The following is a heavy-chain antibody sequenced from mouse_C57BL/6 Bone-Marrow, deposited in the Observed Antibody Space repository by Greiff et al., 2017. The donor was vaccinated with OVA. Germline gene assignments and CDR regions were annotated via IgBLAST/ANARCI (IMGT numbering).Heavy chain of an antibody. V-gene: IGHV1-54*01. J-gene: IGHJ2*01. CDR2: INPGSGGT. Sequence: QVQLQQSGAELVRPGTSVKVSCKASGYAFTNYLIEWVKQRPGQGLEWIGVINPGSGGTNYNEKFKGKATLTADKSSSTAYMQLSSLTSEDSAVYFCAIYYGNYEGYWGQGTTLTVSS. CDR3: AIYYGNYEGY. CDR1: GYAFTNYL. D-gene: IGHD2-1*01.